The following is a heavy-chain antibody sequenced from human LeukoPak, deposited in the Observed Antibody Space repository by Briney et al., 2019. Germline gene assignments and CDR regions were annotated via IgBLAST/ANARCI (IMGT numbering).Heavy chain of an antibody. CDR1: GFTFSRYW. J-gene: IGHJ4*02. CDR2: IKSDGSST. D-gene: IGHD3-22*01. Sequence: PGGSLRLSCAASGFTFSRYWMHWVRQAPGKGLVWVSRIKSDGSSTSYADSVRGRFTISRDDVKKTLYLQMNSLRAEDTAVYYCTRRFYDTSGFSYWGQGTLVTVSS. V-gene: IGHV3-74*01. CDR3: TRRFYDTSGFSY.